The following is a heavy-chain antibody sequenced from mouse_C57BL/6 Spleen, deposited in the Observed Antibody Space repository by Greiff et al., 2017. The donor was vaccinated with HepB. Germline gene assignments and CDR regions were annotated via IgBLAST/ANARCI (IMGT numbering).Heavy chain of an antibody. CDR2: IRSKSNNYAT. V-gene: IGHV10-1*01. CDR3: VRQGYYSNSHFDY. J-gene: IGHJ2*01. CDR1: GFSFNTYA. Sequence: LVESGGGLVQPKGSLKLSCAASGFSFNTYAMNWVRQAPGKGLEWVARIRSKSNNYATYYADSVKDRFTISRDDSESMRYLQMNNLKTEDTAMYYCVRQGYYSNSHFDYWGQGTTLTVSS. D-gene: IGHD2-5*01.